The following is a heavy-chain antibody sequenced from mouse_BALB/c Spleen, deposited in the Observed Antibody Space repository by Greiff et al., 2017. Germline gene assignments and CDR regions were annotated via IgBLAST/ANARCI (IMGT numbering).Heavy chain of an antibody. J-gene: IGHJ3*01. V-gene: IGHV1-54*01. CDR3: ARMMAAY. Sequence: VQLQQSGAELVRPGTSVKVSCKASGYAFTNYLIEWVKQRPGQGLEWIGVINPGSGGTNYNEKFKGKATLTADKSSSTAYMQLSSLTSDDSAVYFCARMMAAYWGQGTLVTVSA. CDR2: INPGSGGT. CDR1: GYAFTNYL. D-gene: IGHD2-3*01.